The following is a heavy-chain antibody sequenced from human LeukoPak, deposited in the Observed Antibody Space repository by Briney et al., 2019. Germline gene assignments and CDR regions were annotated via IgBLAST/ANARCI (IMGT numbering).Heavy chain of an antibody. CDR1: GFIISSYW. V-gene: IGHV3-7*01. Sequence: PGGSLRLSCVASGFIISSYWMSWVRQAPGKGLEWVANMKEDGSEKYYVDSVKGRFTISRDNAKSSLYLQMNSLRAEDTAVYHCARLRYSSTWLFDYWGQGTLVTVSS. D-gene: IGHD6-13*01. CDR3: ARLRYSSTWLFDY. J-gene: IGHJ4*02. CDR2: MKEDGSEK.